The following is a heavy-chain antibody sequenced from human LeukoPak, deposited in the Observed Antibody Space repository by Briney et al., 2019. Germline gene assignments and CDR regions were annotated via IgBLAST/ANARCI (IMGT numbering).Heavy chain of an antibody. CDR1: GYTFTNYG. V-gene: IGHV1-18*01. CDR2: INPYNGST. J-gene: IGHJ4*02. Sequence: ASVKVSCTASGYTFTNYGISWVRQAPGQGLEWMGNINPYNGSTNYAQNLQGRVTMTTDTSTNTAYMELRSLRSDDTAVYYCARDQHDHVWGSYRPYFDYWGQGTLVTVSS. CDR3: ARDQHDHVWGSYRPYFDY. D-gene: IGHD3-16*02.